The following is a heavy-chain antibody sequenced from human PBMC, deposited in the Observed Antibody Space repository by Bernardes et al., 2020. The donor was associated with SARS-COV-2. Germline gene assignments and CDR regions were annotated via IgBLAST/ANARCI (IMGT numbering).Heavy chain of an antibody. V-gene: IGHV1-2*02. CDR1: GYTFTGYY. CDR3: ARVYCSSTSCYFKGYYYGMDV. J-gene: IGHJ6*02. D-gene: IGHD2-2*01. Sequence: ASVKLSCKASGYTFTGYYMHWVRQAPGQGLEWMGWINPNSGGTNYAQKFQGRVTMTRDTSISTAYMELSRLRSDDTAVYYCARVYCSSTSCYFKGYYYGMDVGSQGTTVTVSS. CDR2: INPNSGGT.